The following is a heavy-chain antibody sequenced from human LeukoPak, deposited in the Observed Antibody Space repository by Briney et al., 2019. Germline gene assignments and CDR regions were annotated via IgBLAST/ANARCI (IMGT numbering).Heavy chain of an antibody. D-gene: IGHD3-22*01. V-gene: IGHV4-59*01. J-gene: IGHJ4*02. CDR1: GDSISSYH. CDR2: ISYSGGP. Sequence: PSETLSLTCTVSGDSISSYHWSWIRQPPGKGLEWIGYISYSGGPNYNPSHKSRVTISVDTSKNQFSLKLTSVTAADTAVYYCAREYYGSSGYYNDYWGQGALVTVSS. CDR3: AREYYGSSGYYNDY.